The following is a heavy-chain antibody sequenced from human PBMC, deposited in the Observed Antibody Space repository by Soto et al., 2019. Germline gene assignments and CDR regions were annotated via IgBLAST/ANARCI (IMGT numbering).Heavy chain of an antibody. CDR1: GGSIRSYC. CDR2: ICNSGTT. CDR3: ARARDDLRSTSCYSYCYFVL. D-gene: IGHD2-2*01. J-gene: IGHJ2*01. Sequence: SETLSLTCTVSGGSIRSYCWTWIRQPPGEGLEWIGCICNSGTTNYNPSLKSRVTISVDTSKNQFSLKLSSGTAADTAVYYCARARDDLRSTSCYSYCYFVLLGRGTLVNDSS. V-gene: IGHV4-59*01.